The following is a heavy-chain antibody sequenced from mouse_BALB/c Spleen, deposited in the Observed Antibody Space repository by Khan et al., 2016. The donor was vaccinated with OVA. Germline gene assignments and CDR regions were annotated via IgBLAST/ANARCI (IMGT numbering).Heavy chain of an antibody. CDR3: ARNSYPYAMDY. V-gene: IGHV2-6*02. J-gene: IGHJ4*01. CDR1: GFSLTDFG. CDR2: ICSDGTT. Sequence: QVQLKESGPGLVAPSQILSITCTVSGFSLTDFGVHWVRQPPGKGLEWLVLICSDGTTTFTSALKSRLSTSKDTSTTQVFLKMNSLHTEDTAMYYCARNSYPYAMDYWDQGASVTVSS.